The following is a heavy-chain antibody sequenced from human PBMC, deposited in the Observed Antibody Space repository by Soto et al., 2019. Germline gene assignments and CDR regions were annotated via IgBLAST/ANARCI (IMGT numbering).Heavy chain of an antibody. V-gene: IGHV3-23*01. CDR3: AKGQYSSGWYRGQPAVPGVDY. Sequence: GGSLRLSCAASGFTFSSYAMSWARQAPGKGLEWVSAISGSGGSTYYADSVKGRFTISRDNSKNTLYLQMNSLRAEDTAVYYCAKGQYSSGWYRGQPAVPGVDYWGQGTLVTVSS. D-gene: IGHD6-19*01. CDR1: GFTFSSYA. CDR2: ISGSGGST. J-gene: IGHJ4*02.